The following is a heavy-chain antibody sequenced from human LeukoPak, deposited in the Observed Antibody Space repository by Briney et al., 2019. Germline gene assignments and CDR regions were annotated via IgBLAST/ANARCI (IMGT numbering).Heavy chain of an antibody. Sequence: PGGSLRLSCTASGFTFGDYAMSWVRQAPGKGLEWVGFIRSKAYGGTTEYAASVKGRFTISRDDSKSIAYPQMNSLKTEDTAVYYCTRDPYYVWGSYRSDYWGQGTLVTVSS. D-gene: IGHD3-16*02. V-gene: IGHV3-49*04. CDR1: GFTFGDYA. CDR2: IRSKAYGGTT. CDR3: TRDPYYVWGSYRSDY. J-gene: IGHJ4*02.